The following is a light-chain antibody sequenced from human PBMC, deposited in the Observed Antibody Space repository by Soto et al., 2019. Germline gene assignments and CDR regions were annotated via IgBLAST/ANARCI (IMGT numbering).Light chain of an antibody. CDR2: GAS. V-gene: IGKV3-15*01. Sequence: TQSPATLSVSPGERVTLSCRASQNVNNNLAWYQQKPGQAPRLLIYGASTRATGISARFSGSGSGTEFTLTIGGLQSEDFAVYYCQQYTNWPVMYPFGQGTKLEIK. CDR3: QQYTNWPVMYP. CDR1: QNVNNN. J-gene: IGKJ2*01.